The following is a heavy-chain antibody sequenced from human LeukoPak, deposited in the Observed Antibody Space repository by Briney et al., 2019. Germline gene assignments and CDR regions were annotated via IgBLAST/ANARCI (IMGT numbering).Heavy chain of an antibody. Sequence: GGSLRLSCAASGFPFSSYATSWVRQAPGKGLEWVSAISGSGGSTYYADSVKGRFTISRDNSKNTLYLQMNTLRAEDTAVYYCAKGVYYYDSSAYYYTYYFDYWGQGTLVTVSS. D-gene: IGHD3-22*01. V-gene: IGHV3-23*01. CDR1: GFPFSSYA. CDR3: AKGVYYYDSSAYYYTYYFDY. J-gene: IGHJ4*02. CDR2: ISGSGGST.